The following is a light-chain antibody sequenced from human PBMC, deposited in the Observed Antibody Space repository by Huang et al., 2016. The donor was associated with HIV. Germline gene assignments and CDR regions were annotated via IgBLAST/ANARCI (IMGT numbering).Light chain of an antibody. CDR2: WAS. J-gene: IGKJ2*01. CDR3: QQYYISPPT. V-gene: IGKV4-1*01. CDR1: QSVLSRPTNMTY. Sequence: DIVMTQSPDSLAVSLGERATINCKSSQSVLSRPTNMTYLAWYQQRPGQSPTLLISWASTRRSGVPDRFSASGSGTHCTLTISSLQAEDVAFYYCQQYYISPPTVGQGTKLEI.